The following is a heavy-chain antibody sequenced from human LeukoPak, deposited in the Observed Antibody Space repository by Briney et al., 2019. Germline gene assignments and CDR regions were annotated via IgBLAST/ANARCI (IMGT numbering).Heavy chain of an antibody. CDR3: AKDLSGFTMIVVVGGLDY. J-gene: IGHJ4*02. CDR1: GFTFSSYA. V-gene: IGHV3-23*01. D-gene: IGHD3-22*01. Sequence: QPGGSLRLSCTASGFTFSSYAMSWVRQAPGKGLEWVSAISGSGGSTYYADSVKGRFTISRDNSKNTLYLQMNSLRAEDTAVYYCAKDLSGFTMIVVVGGLDYWGQGTLVTVSS. CDR2: ISGSGGST.